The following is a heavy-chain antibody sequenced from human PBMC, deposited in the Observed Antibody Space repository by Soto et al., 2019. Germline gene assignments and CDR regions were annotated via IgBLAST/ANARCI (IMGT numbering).Heavy chain of an antibody. CDR3: AREGDSGSYNY. Sequence: GGSLRLSCAASGFTFSSYSMNWVRQAPGKGLEWVSYISSSSSTIYYADSVKGRFTISRDNAKNSLYLQMNNLRAEDTAGYYCAREGDSGSYNYWGQGTLVTVSS. D-gene: IGHD1-26*01. J-gene: IGHJ4*02. V-gene: IGHV3-48*04. CDR1: GFTFSSYS. CDR2: ISSSSSTI.